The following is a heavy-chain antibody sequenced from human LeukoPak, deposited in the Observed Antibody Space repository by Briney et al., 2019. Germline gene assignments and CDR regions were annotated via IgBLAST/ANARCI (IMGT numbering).Heavy chain of an antibody. CDR1: GFGFNRYT. CDR3: ALIAVDWQRPSDY. J-gene: IGHJ4*02. CDR2: ISSSSGTL. V-gene: IGHV3-48*01. D-gene: IGHD6-25*01. Sequence: GGSLRLSCTASGFGFNRYTMSWVRQAPGKGLEWISYISSSSGTLRYADSVKGRITISRDNAKNSVYLQMNSLRAEDTAVYYCALIAVDWQRPSDYWGQGTLVTVSS.